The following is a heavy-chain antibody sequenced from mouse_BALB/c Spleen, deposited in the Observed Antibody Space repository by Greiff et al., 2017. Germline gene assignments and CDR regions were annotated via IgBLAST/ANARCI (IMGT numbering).Heavy chain of an antibody. CDR1: GFTFSSYA. V-gene: IGHV5-6-5*01. Sequence: DVKLVESGGGLVKPGGSLKLSCAASGFTFSSYAMSWVRQTPEKRLEWVASISSGGSTYYPDSVKGRFTISRDNARNILYLQMSSLRSEDTAMYYCARGTDHYWYFDVWGAGTTVTVSS. CDR2: ISSGGST. CDR3: ARGTDHYWYFDV. J-gene: IGHJ1*01.